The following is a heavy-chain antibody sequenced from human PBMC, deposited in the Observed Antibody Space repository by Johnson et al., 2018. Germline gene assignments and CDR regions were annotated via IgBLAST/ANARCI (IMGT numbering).Heavy chain of an antibody. D-gene: IGHD3-10*01. J-gene: IGHJ6*03. Sequence: QVQLVQSGAEVTKPGASVKVSCKASGYTFTSYYMHWVRQAPGQGLEWMGRINPSGGSTSYAQKFQVRVPMTRDTSTSTVYMELRSLRSEDTAVYYCARDKPFGEFPLYYMDGWGKGTTVTVSS. CDR1: GYTFTSYY. CDR3: ARDKPFGEFPLYYMDG. V-gene: IGHV1-46*01. CDR2: INPSGGST.